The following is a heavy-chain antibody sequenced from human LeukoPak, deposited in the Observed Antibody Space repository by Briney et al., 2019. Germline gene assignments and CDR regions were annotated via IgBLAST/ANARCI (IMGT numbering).Heavy chain of an antibody. CDR2: ISSDSSHI. V-gene: IGHV3-21*01. CDR3: ARVSPNTVTTLQDFDY. CDR1: GFTFSGYS. D-gene: IGHD4-17*01. J-gene: IGHJ4*02. Sequence: GASLRLSCAASGFTFSGYSMNWVRQAPGKGLERVSIISSDSSHIYDADSAKGRFTISRDNAKNSLYLQMNSLRPEDTAVYYCARVSPNTVTTLQDFDYWGQGTLVTVSS.